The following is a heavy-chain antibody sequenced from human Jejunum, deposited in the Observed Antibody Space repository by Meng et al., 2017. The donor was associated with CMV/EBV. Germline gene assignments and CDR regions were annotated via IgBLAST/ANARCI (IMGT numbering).Heavy chain of an antibody. CDR3: ARVGAYCGGDCYHPR. CDR1: GGTRSSRNW. Sequence: QVQLQQPGPGLVKASGTLSCTCAVAGGTRSSRNWWSWVRQPQGKELEWIGEIYHSSSTNYNPSLKSRVTISVAESKNQFSLRLSSVTAADTAVYYCARVGAYCGGDCYHPRWGQGTLVTVSS. CDR2: IYHSSST. J-gene: IGHJ4*02. D-gene: IGHD2-21*02. V-gene: IGHV4-4*02.